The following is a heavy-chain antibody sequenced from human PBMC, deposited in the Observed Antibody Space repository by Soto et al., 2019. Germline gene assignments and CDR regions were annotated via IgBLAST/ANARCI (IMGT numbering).Heavy chain of an antibody. CDR3: AKDLVFPEPSDS. V-gene: IGHV3-74*01. J-gene: IGHJ4*02. CDR2: INRDANDI. Sequence: PGGSLRLSCEASRGAFGDYWMHWVRQAPGKGLVWVSRINRDANDIIYADSVKGRFTISRDDSKNTLYLQMNSLRAEDTAVYYCAKDLVFPEPSDSWGQGTLVTVSS. D-gene: IGHD3-16*01. CDR1: RGAFGDYW.